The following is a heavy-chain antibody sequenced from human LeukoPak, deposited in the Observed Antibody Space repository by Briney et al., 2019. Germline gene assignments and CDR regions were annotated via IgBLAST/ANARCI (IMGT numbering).Heavy chain of an antibody. V-gene: IGHV1-2*06. CDR1: GYAFTGYY. CDR3: ASLTPAGYSSSWYPESFDY. J-gene: IGHJ4*02. CDR2: INPNSGGT. D-gene: IGHD6-13*01. Sequence: GASVKVSCKASGYAFTGYYMHWVRQAPGQGLEWMGRINPNSGGTNYAQKFQGRVTMTRDTSISTAYMELSRLRSDDTAVYYCASLTPAGYSSSWYPESFDYWGQGTLVTVSS.